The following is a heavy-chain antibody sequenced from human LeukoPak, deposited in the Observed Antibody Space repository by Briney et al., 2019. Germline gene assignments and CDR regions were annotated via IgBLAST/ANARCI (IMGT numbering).Heavy chain of an antibody. CDR1: GYTFTSYD. CDR2: MNPNTGNT. CDR3: ARDSSHIVVVTAIPFDY. Sequence: ASVKVSCKASGYTFTSYDINWVRQATGQGLEWMGWMNPNTGNTGYAQKFQGRVTMTRDTSISTAYMELSSLRSEDTAVYYCARDSSHIVVVTAIPFDYWGQGTLVTVSS. V-gene: IGHV1-8*01. J-gene: IGHJ4*02. D-gene: IGHD2-21*02.